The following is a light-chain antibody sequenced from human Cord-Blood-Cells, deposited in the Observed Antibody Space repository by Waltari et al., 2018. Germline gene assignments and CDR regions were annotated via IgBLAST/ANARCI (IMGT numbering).Light chain of an antibody. J-gene: IGKJ2*01. Sequence: DIVMTQSPDSLAVSLGERATINCKSSQSVLYSSNNKNYLAWYQQKTGPPPKLLIYWATTRESGVPDRCSGSGSGKDVTRTISSLQAEDVAVYYCQKSYSTPPYNFGQGTKLEIK. V-gene: IGKV4-1*01. CDR2: WAT. CDR3: QKSYSTPPYN. CDR1: QSVLYSSNNKNY.